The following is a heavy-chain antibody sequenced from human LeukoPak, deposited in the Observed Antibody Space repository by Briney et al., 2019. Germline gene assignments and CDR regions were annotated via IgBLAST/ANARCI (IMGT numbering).Heavy chain of an antibody. CDR3: VRGAQRRTKPSSYSSSCPNDAFNI. J-gene: IGHJ3*02. Sequence: GGSLRLSCAASGFTFSSYGMHWVRQAPGKGLEWVAVILSDGSKEFYTDSVKGRFTISRDNSKNTLYLQMNSLRAEDTAVYYCVRGAQRRTKPSSYSSSCPNDAFNIGGKGTMVPVSS. V-gene: IGHV3-33*01. CDR1: GFTFSSYG. CDR2: ILSDGSKE. D-gene: IGHD6-13*01.